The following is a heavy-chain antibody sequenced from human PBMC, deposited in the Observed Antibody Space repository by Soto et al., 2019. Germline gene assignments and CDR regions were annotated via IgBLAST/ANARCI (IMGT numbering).Heavy chain of an antibody. J-gene: IGHJ4*02. CDR3: ARDYRAGPLPLFKNFDY. D-gene: IGHD6-19*01. Sequence: GGSLRLSCAASGFTFSSYSMNWVRQAPGKGLEWVSYISSSSSTIYYADSVKGRFTISRDNAKNSLYLQMNSLRAEDTAVYYCARDYRAGPLPLFKNFDYWGQGTLVTVSS. CDR2: ISSSSSTI. V-gene: IGHV3-48*01. CDR1: GFTFSSYS.